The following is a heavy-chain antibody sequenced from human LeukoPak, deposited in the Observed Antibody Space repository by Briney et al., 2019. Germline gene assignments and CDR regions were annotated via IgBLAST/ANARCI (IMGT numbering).Heavy chain of an antibody. CDR1: GYTFTGYY. Sequence: ASVKVSCKASGYTFTGYYMHWVRQAPGQGLEWMGWINPNSGGTNYAQKFQGWVTMTRDTSISTAYMELSRLRSDDTAVYYCARAQGKDYGDYPAYYYGMDVWGQGTTVTVSS. V-gene: IGHV1-2*04. CDR2: INPNSGGT. CDR3: ARAQGKDYGDYPAYYYGMDV. D-gene: IGHD4-17*01. J-gene: IGHJ6*02.